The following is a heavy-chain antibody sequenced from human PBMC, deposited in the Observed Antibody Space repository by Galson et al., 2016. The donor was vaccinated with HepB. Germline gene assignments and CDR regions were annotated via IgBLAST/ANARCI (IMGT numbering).Heavy chain of an antibody. V-gene: IGHV4-38-2*02. CDR2: IFHSGST. D-gene: IGHD6-13*01. CDR3: ARPGSSWDFDY. J-gene: IGHJ4*02. CDR1: GYSIGSGYY. Sequence: SETLSLTCTVSGYSIGSGYYWAWIRQSPGKGLEWIGNIFHSGSTNVNPSLKSRVTISVDTSKNQIFLILTSATAADTAVYYCARPGSSWDFDYWGPGTLVTVSS.